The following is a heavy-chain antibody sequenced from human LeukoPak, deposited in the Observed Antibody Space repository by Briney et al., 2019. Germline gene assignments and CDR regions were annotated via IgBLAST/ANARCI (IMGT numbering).Heavy chain of an antibody. CDR2: IYGGGST. CDR3: KWEPKY. CDR1: GFTVNNKY. Sequence: GGSLRLSCAASGFTVNNKYMSWVRQAPGKGLDWVSVIYGGGSTHYADSVKGRFTISRDNSKNTVYLQMNSLRAEDTAIYYRKWEPKYWGRGTLVTVSS. D-gene: IGHD1-26*01. J-gene: IGHJ4*02. V-gene: IGHV3-66*01.